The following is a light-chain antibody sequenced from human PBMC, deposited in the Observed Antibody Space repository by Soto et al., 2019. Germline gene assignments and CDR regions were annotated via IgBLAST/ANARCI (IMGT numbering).Light chain of an antibody. CDR1: QSVNSRD. CDR3: QHYSGSPPWT. V-gene: IGKV3-20*01. J-gene: IGKJ1*01. CDR2: GAS. Sequence: EIVLTQSPGTLSLSPGERATLSCRASQSVNSRDLAWYQQKPGQAPRLLIYGASSRATGIPDRFSGSGSGTHFTLTISRLEPEDFAVYYCQHYSGSPPWTFGQGTKVEIK.